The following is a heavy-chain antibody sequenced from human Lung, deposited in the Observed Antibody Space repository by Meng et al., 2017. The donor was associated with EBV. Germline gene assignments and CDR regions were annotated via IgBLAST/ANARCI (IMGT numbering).Heavy chain of an antibody. CDR1: GGSISSGDYY. CDR2: IYYSGST. D-gene: IGHD2-15*01. Sequence: QGQRQGSGPGLVKPSQTLSLTCTVSGGSISSGDYYWSWIRQPPGKGLEWIGYIYYSGSTYYNPSLKSRVTISVDTSKNQFSLKLSSVTAADTAVYYCAREWCSGGSCYPDYWGQGTLVTVSS. CDR3: AREWCSGGSCYPDY. J-gene: IGHJ4*02. V-gene: IGHV4-30-4*01.